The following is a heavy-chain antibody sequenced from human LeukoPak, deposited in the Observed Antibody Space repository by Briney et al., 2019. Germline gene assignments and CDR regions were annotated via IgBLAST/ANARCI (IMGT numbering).Heavy chain of an antibody. Sequence: SETLSLTCTVSGGSISSSSHSWGWIRQPPGKGLEWTGSIYYTGRTYYNPSLKSRVTISVDTSKNQFSLKLSSVTAADTAVYYCASSAGLLLSYAFDIWGQGTMVTVSS. J-gene: IGHJ3*02. D-gene: IGHD2-15*01. CDR2: IYYTGRT. V-gene: IGHV4-39*07. CDR1: GGSISSSSHS. CDR3: ASSAGLLLSYAFDI.